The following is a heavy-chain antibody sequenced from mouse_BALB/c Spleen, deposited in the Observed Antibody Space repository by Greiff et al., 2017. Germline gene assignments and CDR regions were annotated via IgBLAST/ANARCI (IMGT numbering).Heavy chain of an antibody. D-gene: IGHD2-4*01. Sequence: EVKLMESGGGLVQPGGSRKLSCAASGFTFSSFGMHWVRQAPEKGLEWVAYISSGSSTIYYADTVKGRFTISRDNPKNTLFLQMTSLRSEDTAMYYCARGGITTSYAMDYWGQGTSVTVSS. V-gene: IGHV5-17*02. CDR2: ISSGSSTI. CDR1: GFTFSSFG. CDR3: ARGGITTSYAMDY. J-gene: IGHJ4*01.